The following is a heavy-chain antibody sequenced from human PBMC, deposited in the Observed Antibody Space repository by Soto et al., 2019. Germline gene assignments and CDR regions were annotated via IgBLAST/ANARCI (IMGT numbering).Heavy chain of an antibody. J-gene: IGHJ1*01. CDR1: GGSISSGDYY. CDR2: IYYSGST. CDR3: ASELRGPKYFKH. Sequence: SETLSLTCTVSGGSISSGDYYWSWIRQPPGKGLEWIGYIYYSGSTYYNPSLKSRVTISVDTSKNQFSLKLSSVTAADTAVYYCASELRGPKYFKHWGQGTLVTVSS. V-gene: IGHV4-30-4*01. D-gene: IGHD2-21*01.